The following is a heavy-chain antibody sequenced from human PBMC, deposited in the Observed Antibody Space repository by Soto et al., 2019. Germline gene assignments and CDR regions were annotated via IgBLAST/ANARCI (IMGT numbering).Heavy chain of an antibody. CDR1: GYTFTTYG. V-gene: IGHV1-18*01. Sequence: SGYTFTTYGISWVRQAPAQGLEWMGWISAYNGNTNYAQKLQGRVTMTTDTSTSTAYMELRSLRSDDTAVYYCARVGTYSGSYYWFDPWGQGTLVTVSS. CDR2: ISAYNGNT. D-gene: IGHD1-26*01. J-gene: IGHJ5*02. CDR3: ARVGTYSGSYYWFDP.